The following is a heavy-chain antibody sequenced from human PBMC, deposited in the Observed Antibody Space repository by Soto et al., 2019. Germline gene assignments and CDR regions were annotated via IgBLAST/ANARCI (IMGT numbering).Heavy chain of an antibody. Sequence: QVQLVQSGAEVKKPGASVKVSCKASGYTFTGYDINWVRQATGQGLEWMGWMNPHSGNTNYAQKFQGRVTMTRNTSISTAYMELSILRSEDTVMYDCVRVGVIIGVDIWGQGTMVTVSS. CDR3: VRVGVIIGVDI. CDR1: GYTFTGYD. V-gene: IGHV1-8*01. D-gene: IGHD3-22*01. CDR2: MNPHSGNT. J-gene: IGHJ3*02.